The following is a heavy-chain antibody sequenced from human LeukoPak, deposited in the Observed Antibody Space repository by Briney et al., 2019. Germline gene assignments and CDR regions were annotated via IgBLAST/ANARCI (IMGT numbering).Heavy chain of an antibody. J-gene: IGHJ4*02. CDR2: IYHSGST. V-gene: IGHV4-38-2*01. D-gene: IGHD3-10*01. CDR1: GYSISSGYY. CDR3: ARHVVRFGDRDY. Sequence: SETLSLTCAVSGYSISSGYYWGWIRQPPGKGLEWIGSIYHSGSTYYNPSLKSRVTISVDTSKNQFSLKLSSVTAADTAVYYCARHVVRFGDRDYSGQGTLVTVSS.